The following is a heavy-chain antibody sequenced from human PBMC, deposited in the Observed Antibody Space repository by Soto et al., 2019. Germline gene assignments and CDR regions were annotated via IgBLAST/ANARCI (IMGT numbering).Heavy chain of an antibody. CDR1: GYTFTSYG. V-gene: IGHV1-18*01. J-gene: IGHJ4*02. CDR3: ARGYFVHRVSVY. CDR2: ISVYNGNT. D-gene: IGHD6-6*01. Sequence: QVQLVQSGAEVKKHGASVKVSCKASGYTFTSYGISWVRQAPGQGLEWMGWISVYNGNTNYAQKLQGRVTMTTDTSTDTAYMELRNLRSDHTAVYYCARGYFVHRVSVYWGQGTLVTVSS.